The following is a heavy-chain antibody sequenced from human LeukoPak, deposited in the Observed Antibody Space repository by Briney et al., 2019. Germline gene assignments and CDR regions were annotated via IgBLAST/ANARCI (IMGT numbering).Heavy chain of an antibody. CDR3: AGQWLGYFDY. D-gene: IGHD6-19*01. CDR2: IKQDGSEK. Sequence: GGSLRLSCAASGFTFSSYWMGWVRQAPGKGLEWVANIKQDGSEKYYVDSVKGRFTISRDNAKNSLYLRMNSLRAEDTAVYYCAGQWLGYFDYWGQGTLVTVSS. V-gene: IGHV3-7*01. J-gene: IGHJ4*02. CDR1: GFTFSSYW.